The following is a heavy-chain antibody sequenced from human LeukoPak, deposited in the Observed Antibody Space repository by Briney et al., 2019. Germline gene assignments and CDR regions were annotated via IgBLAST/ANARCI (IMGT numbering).Heavy chain of an antibody. CDR2: IRPKTGGT. Sequence: ASVQVSCKASGYTFTDYYIHWLRRAPGQGLEWMGWIRPKTGGTSYAQKFYGRVTMTRDTSISTAYMELNRLRSDDTAIYYCATDPSGDDWFDPWGQGTLVTVSS. CDR3: ATDPSGDDWFDP. CDR1: GYTFTDYY. J-gene: IGHJ5*02. V-gene: IGHV1-2*02.